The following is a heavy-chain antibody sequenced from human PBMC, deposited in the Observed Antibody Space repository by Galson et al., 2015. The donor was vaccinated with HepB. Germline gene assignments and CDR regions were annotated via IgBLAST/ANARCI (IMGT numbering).Heavy chain of an antibody. CDR2: ISSSSSYT. CDR3: ARDWYSYGPADY. V-gene: IGHV3-11*06. J-gene: IGHJ4*02. CDR1: GFTFSDYY. D-gene: IGHD5-18*01. Sequence: SLRLSCAASGFTFSDYYMSWIRQAPGKGLEWVSYISSSSSYTDYADSVKGRFTISRDNAKNSLYLQMNSLRAEDTAVYYCARDWYSYGPADYWGQGTLVTVSS.